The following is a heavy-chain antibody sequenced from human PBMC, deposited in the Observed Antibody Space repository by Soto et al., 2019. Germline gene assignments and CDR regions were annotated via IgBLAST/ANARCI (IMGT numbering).Heavy chain of an antibody. V-gene: IGHV4-39*01. CDR2: IYYSGST. Sequence: QLQLQESGPGLVKPSETLSLTCTVSGGSISSSSYYWGWIRQPPGKGLEWIGSIYYSGSTYYNPPLKSRAPITVDTSKNQFSLKLSSVTAADTAVYYCARQSSSGWYGGAYYGMDVWGQGTTVTVSS. CDR3: ARQSSSGWYGGAYYGMDV. CDR1: GGSISSSSYY. D-gene: IGHD6-19*01. J-gene: IGHJ6*02.